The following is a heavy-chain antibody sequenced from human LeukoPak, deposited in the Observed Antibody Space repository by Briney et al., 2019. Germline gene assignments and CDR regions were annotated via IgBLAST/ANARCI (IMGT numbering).Heavy chain of an antibody. CDR1: GFTFDDYT. J-gene: IGHJ4*02. D-gene: IGHD2-15*01. CDR3: AKDKISGYCSGGSCYGGGYFDY. V-gene: IGHV3-43*01. Sequence: GGSLRLSCAASGFTFDDYTMHWVRQAPGKGLEWVSLISWDGGSTYYADSVKGRFTISRDNSKNSLYLQMNSLRTEDTALYYCAKDKISGYCSGGSCYGGGYFDYWGQGTLVTVSS. CDR2: ISWDGGST.